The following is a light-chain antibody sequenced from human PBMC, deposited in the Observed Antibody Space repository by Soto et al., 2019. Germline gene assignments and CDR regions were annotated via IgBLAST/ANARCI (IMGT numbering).Light chain of an antibody. Sequence: QSALTQPASVSGSPGQSITISCTGTRSDIGAYNFVSWYQQHPGEVPKLILYDVNVRPSGVSNRFSGSKSGNTASLTISGLQADDAADYYCTSWTTSTTMIFGGGTKLTVL. V-gene: IGLV2-14*03. CDR2: DVN. CDR1: RSDIGAYNF. CDR3: TSWTTSTTMI. J-gene: IGLJ2*01.